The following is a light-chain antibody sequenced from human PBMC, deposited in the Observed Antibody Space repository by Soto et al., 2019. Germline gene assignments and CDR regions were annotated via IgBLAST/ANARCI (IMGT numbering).Light chain of an antibody. CDR1: SSDVGGYNY. J-gene: IGLJ1*01. CDR3: SSYTSSSIYV. CDR2: EVS. Sequence: QPVLTQPASVSGSPGQSITISCTGTSSDVGGYNYVSWYQQHPGKAPKLMIYEVSNRPSGVSNRFSGSKSGNTASLTISGLQAEDEADYYCSSYTSSSIYVFGTGTKVTVL. V-gene: IGLV2-14*01.